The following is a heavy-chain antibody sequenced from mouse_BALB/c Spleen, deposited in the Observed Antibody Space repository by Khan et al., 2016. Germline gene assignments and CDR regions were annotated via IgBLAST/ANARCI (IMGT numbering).Heavy chain of an antibody. Sequence: VQLKQSGAELVKPGASVKLSCTASGFNIKDTYMHWVKQRPEQGLEWIGRIDPANGNTKYDPKFQGKATITADTSSNTAYLQLSSPTSEATAVFYGARRDRYDPMDYWGQGTSVTVSS. CDR3: ARRDRYDPMDY. CDR1: GFNIKDTY. D-gene: IGHD3-3*01. J-gene: IGHJ4*01. V-gene: IGHV14-3*02. CDR2: IDPANGNT.